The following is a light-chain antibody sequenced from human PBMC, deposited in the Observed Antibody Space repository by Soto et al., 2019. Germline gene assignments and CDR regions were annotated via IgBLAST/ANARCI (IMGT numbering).Light chain of an antibody. V-gene: IGKV3-15*01. CDR1: QSVSSN. Sequence: MTQSPSTLSASVGDRVTITCRASQSVSSNLAWYQQKPGQAPRLLIYGASTRATGIPARFSGSGSGTEFTLTIRSLQSEDFAVYYCQQYNNWPQTFGQGTKVEIK. J-gene: IGKJ1*01. CDR2: GAS. CDR3: QQYNNWPQT.